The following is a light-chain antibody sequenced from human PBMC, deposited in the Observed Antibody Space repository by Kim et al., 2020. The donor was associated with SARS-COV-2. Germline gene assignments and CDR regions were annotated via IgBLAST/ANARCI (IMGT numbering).Light chain of an antibody. J-gene: IGLJ3*02. CDR1: SLTGYY. Sequence: AVGQTVTITCQGDSLTGYYASWFRQKSGQAPILVIYGDKNRPSGIPDRFSGSGSGNTASLTITGAQAEDEADYYCNSRDSSGNHVLFGGGTQLTVL. V-gene: IGLV3-19*01. CDR3: NSRDSSGNHVL. CDR2: GDK.